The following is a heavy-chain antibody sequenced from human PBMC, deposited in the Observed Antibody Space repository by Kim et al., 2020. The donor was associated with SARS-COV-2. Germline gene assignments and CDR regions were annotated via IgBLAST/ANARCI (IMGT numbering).Heavy chain of an antibody. CDR3: AKPYYYDSSGFVN. J-gene: IGHJ4*02. D-gene: IGHD3-22*01. CDR2: ISYDGSNK. Sequence: GGSLRLSCAASGFTFSSYGMHWVRQAPGKGLEWVAVISYDGSNKYYADSVKGRFTISRDNSKNTLYLQMNSLRAEDTAVYYCAKPYYYDSSGFVNWGQGTLVTVSS. CDR1: GFTFSSYG. V-gene: IGHV3-30*18.